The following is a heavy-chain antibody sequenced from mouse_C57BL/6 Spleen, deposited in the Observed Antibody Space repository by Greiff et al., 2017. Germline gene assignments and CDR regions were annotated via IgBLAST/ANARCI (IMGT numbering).Heavy chain of an antibody. V-gene: IGHV1-55*01. CDR2: IYPGSGST. CDR3: ARGDDYDFRGDYAMDY. CDR1: GYTFTSYW. Sequence: QVQLLQPGAELVKPGASVKLSCKASGYTFTSYWITWVKQSPGQGLEWIGDIYPGSGSTNYNEKFKSKATLTVDTSSSTAYMQLSSLTSEDSAVYYCARGDDYDFRGDYAMDYWGQGTSVTVSS. J-gene: IGHJ4*01. D-gene: IGHD2-4*01.